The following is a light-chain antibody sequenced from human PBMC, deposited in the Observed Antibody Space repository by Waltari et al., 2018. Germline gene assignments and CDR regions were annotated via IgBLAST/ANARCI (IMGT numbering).Light chain of an antibody. V-gene: IGLV2-23*02. CDR3: CSYAGSTTWL. CDR1: NSAVWHYNL. Sequence: QSDLTQPASVSGSPGQSITISCHGSNSAVWHYNLVSWYQQHPGKAPKLLLYEVNQRPSGVSSRFSGSKSGITASLTISGLQAEDEADFYCCSYAGSTTWLFGGGTRLTVL. CDR2: EVN. J-gene: IGLJ2*01.